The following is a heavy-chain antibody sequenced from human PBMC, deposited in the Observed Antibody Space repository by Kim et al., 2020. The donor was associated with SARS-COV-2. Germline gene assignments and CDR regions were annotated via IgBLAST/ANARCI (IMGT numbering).Heavy chain of an antibody. V-gene: IGHV4-59*01. CDR2: IYYSGST. CDR3: ARGSMVRGEGIDY. CDR1: GGSISSYY. Sequence: SETLSLTCTVSGGSISSYYWSWIRQPPGKGLEWIGYIYYSGSTNYNPSLKSRVTISVDTSKNQFSLKLSSVTAADAAVYYCARGSMVRGEGIDYWGQGTLVTVSS. D-gene: IGHD3-10*01. J-gene: IGHJ4*02.